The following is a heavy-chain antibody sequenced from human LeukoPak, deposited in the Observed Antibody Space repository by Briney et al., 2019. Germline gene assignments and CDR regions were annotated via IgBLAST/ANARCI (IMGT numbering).Heavy chain of an antibody. CDR1: GGSISSYY. CDR3: AVAYCGGDCYGRDDAFDI. CDR2: IYTSGST. Sequence: SETLSLTCTVSGGSISSYYWSWIRQPAGKGLEWIGRIYTSGSTNYNPSLKSRVTMSVDTSKNQFSLKLSSVTAADTAVYYCAVAYCGGDCYGRDDAFDIWGQGTMVTVSS. V-gene: IGHV4-4*07. J-gene: IGHJ3*02. D-gene: IGHD2-21*01.